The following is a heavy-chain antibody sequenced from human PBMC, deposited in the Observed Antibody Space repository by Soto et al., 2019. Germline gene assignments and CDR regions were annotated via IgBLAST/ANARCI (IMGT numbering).Heavy chain of an antibody. D-gene: IGHD2-2*01. CDR2: ISGSGGST. Sequence: PGGSLRLSCAASGFTFSSYAMSWVRQAPGKGLEWVSAISGSGGSTYYADSVKGRFTISRDNSKNTLYLQMNSLRAEDTAVYYCAKELGYCSSTSCYDNYYYYGMDVWGQGTTVTV. J-gene: IGHJ6*02. CDR3: AKELGYCSSTSCYDNYYYYGMDV. CDR1: GFTFSSYA. V-gene: IGHV3-23*01.